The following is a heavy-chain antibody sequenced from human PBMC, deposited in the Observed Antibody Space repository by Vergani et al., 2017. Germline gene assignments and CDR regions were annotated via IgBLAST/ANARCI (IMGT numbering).Heavy chain of an antibody. D-gene: IGHD6-13*01. V-gene: IGHV1-8*01. CDR3: ARGATSAAGADYYYYYYMDV. Sequence: QVQLVQSGAEVKKPGASVKVSCKASGYTFTSYDINWVRQATGQGLEWMGWMNPNSGNTGYAQKFQGRVTMTRNTSISTAYMELSSLRSEDTAVYYCARGATSAAGADYYYYYYMDVWGKGTTVTVSS. J-gene: IGHJ6*03. CDR2: MNPNSGNT. CDR1: GYTFTSYD.